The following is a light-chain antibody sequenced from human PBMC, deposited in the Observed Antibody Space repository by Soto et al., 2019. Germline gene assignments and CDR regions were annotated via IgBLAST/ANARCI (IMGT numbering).Light chain of an antibody. CDR3: QQYNAWPPWT. CDR1: QYINTR. V-gene: IGKV3D-15*01. CDR2: QTS. Sequence: EIVLTQSPATLSSFPGDRVTLSCRASQYINTRLAWYQHRPGQAPRLLIYQTSIRAAGIPARFSASGSGTDFTLTISSLQSEDIAVYYCQQYNAWPPWTFGQGTKVEIK. J-gene: IGKJ1*01.